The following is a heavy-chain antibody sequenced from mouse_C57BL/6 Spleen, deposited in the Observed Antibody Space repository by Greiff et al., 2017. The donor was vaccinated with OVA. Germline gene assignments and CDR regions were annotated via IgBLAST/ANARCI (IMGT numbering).Heavy chain of an antibody. J-gene: IGHJ4*01. CDR1: GYTFTSYW. D-gene: IGHD1-1*01. V-gene: IGHV1-69*01. CDR3: ARGGYGSRYAMDY. Sequence: VQLQQPGAELVMPGASVKLSCKASGYTFTSYWMHWVKQRPGQGLEWIGEIDPSDSYTNYNQKFKGKSTLTVDKSSSTAYMQLSSLTSEDSAVYYCARGGYGSRYAMDYWGQGTSVTVSS. CDR2: IDPSDSYT.